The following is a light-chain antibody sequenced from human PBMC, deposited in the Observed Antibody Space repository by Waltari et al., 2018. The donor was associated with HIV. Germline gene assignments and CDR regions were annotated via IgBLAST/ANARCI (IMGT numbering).Light chain of an antibody. CDR3: AAWDDSLNGWV. Sequence: QSVLTQPPSASGSPGQRVTISCSGSSSHIGSYTVHWYPQRPGTAPKLLIYSNNQRPSGVPDRFSGSKSGTSASLAISGLQSEDEADYYCAAWDDSLNGWVFGGGTKLTVL. J-gene: IGLJ3*02. CDR1: SSHIGSYT. V-gene: IGLV1-44*01. CDR2: SNN.